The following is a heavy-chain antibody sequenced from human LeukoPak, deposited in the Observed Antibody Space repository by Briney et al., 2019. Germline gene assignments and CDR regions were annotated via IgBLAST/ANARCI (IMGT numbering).Heavy chain of an antibody. Sequence: GGSLRLSCAASGFTVSSNYMSWVRQAPGKGLEWVSVIYSGGSTYYADSVKGRFTISRDNSKNTLYLQMNSLRAEDTAVYYCARDAPYYYDSSGYYPSVWGQGTTVTVSS. V-gene: IGHV3-66*01. CDR3: ARDAPYYYDSSGYYPSV. CDR1: GFTVSSNY. J-gene: IGHJ6*02. CDR2: IYSGGST. D-gene: IGHD3-22*01.